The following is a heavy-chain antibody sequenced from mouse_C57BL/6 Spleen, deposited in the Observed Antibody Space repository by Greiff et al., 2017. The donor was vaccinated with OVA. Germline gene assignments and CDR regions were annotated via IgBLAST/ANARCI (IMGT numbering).Heavy chain of an antibody. CDR1: GFTFTDYY. D-gene: IGHD2-5*01. CDR2: IRNKANGYTT. J-gene: IGHJ1*03. V-gene: IGHV7-3*01. Sequence: VQLKESGGGLVQPGGSLSLSCAASGFTFTDYYMSWVRQPPGKALEWLGFIRNKANGYTTEYSASVKGRFTISRDNSQSILYLQMNALRAEDSATYYCARYRSNYGYFDVWGTGTTVTVSS. CDR3: ARYRSNYGYFDV.